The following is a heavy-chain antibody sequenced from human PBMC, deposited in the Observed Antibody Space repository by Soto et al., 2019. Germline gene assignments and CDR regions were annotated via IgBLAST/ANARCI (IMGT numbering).Heavy chain of an antibody. J-gene: IGHJ6*02. CDR1: GGTFSSYA. D-gene: IGHD3-10*01. CDR2: IIPIFGTA. V-gene: IGHV1-69*06. Sequence: QVQLVQSGAEVKKPGSSVKVSCKASGGTFSSYAISWVRQAPGQGLEWMGGIIPIFGTANYAQKFQGRVTITADKSTSAAYMELSSLRSEDTAVYYCARAHLYYYGSGSYYAGYGMDVWGQGTTVTVSS. CDR3: ARAHLYYYGSGSYYAGYGMDV.